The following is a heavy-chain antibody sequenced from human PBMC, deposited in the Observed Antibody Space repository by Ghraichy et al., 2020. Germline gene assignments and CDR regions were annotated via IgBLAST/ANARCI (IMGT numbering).Heavy chain of an antibody. V-gene: IGHV3-21*01. CDR3: AREGYCSGGSCYADY. Sequence: LSLTCAASGFTISSYSMNWVRQAPGKGLEWVSSISSSSSYIYYADSVKGRFTISRDNAKNSLYLQMNSLRAEDTAVYYCAREGYCSGGSCYADYWGQGTLVTVSS. D-gene: IGHD2-15*01. CDR1: GFTISSYS. CDR2: ISSSSSYI. J-gene: IGHJ4*02.